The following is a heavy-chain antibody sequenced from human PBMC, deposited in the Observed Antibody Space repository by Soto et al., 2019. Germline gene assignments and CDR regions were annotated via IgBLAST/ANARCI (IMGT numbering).Heavy chain of an antibody. CDR1: GFTFSSYA. CDR3: ARTYDDFWSGYPQGYFDC. Sequence: PGGSLRLSCAASGFTFSSYAMSWVRQAPGKGLEYVSAISSNGGSTFYADSVKGRFTISRDNSKNTLYLQMGSLSAEDMAVYYCARTYDDFWSGYPQGYFDCWGLGTLVTVSS. J-gene: IGHJ4*02. D-gene: IGHD3-3*01. CDR2: ISSNGGST. V-gene: IGHV3-64*02.